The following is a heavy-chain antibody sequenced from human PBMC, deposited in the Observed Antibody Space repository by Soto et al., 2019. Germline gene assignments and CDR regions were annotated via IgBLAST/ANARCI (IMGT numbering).Heavy chain of an antibody. CDR3: VLHLGDSATIMIDS. CDR2: IYPGDSDT. V-gene: IGHV5-51*01. D-gene: IGHD5-12*01. Sequence: GESLKISCKGSGYSFTSYWIGWVRQMPGKSLEWMGIIYPGDSDTRYSPSFQGQVTISADKSSNTAYLQWSSLKASDTAIYYCVLHLGDSATIMIDSCGQESPVPISA. J-gene: IGHJ4*02. CDR1: GYSFTSYW.